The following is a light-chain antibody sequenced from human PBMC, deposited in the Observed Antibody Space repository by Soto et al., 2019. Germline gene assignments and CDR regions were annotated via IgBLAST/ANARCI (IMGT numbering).Light chain of an antibody. V-gene: IGKV3-20*01. CDR1: QSISSSY. CDR3: QQSGGSPPYT. Sequence: VLTQSPGTLSLSPGERATISCRANQSISSSYLAWYQHKPGQAPRLLIYGASSRATAIPHRFSGSGSGTDFTLTISRLEPEDCGVYYCQQSGGSPPYTFVQGTRLEIK. CDR2: GAS. J-gene: IGKJ2*01.